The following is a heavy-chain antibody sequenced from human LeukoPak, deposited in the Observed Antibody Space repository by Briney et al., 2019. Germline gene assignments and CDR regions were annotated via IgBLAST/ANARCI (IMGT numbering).Heavy chain of an antibody. V-gene: IGHV1-2*02. CDR2: INPNSGGT. CDR1: VYSFTDYY. D-gene: IGHD2-21*01. CDR3: ARADRLHGGPYLIGP. Sequence: ASVTVSCQTSVYSFTDYYMHWLRQAPGRGLDGVGWINPNSGGTSSAQKFQGRVTMTSDTSISTVYMEVSWLTSDDTAIYYCARADRLHGGPYLIGPWGQGTLVPVSS. J-gene: IGHJ4*02.